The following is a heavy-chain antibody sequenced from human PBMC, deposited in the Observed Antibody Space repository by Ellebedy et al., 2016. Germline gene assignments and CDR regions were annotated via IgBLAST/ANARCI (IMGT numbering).Heavy chain of an antibody. V-gene: IGHV3-30-3*01. J-gene: IGHJ4*02. D-gene: IGHD1-1*01. CDR2: ISYDGGDK. Sequence: GGSLRLSXAASGFTFSSYAMSWVRQAPGKGLEWVALISYDGGDKYYADSVKGRFSISRDNSKSTVYLEMNSLRPDDTAVYHCAREGSDHSGYSFDYWGQGTLVTVSS. CDR3: AREGSDHSGYSFDY. CDR1: GFTFSSYA.